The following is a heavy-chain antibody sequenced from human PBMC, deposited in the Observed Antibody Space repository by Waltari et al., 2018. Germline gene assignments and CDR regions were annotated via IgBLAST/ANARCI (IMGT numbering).Heavy chain of an antibody. J-gene: IGHJ4*02. D-gene: IGHD2-2*01. V-gene: IGHV5-51*01. CDR3: ARHGGTSSSTSLSLDY. Sequence: EVQLVQSGAEVNKPGESLKISCKGSGYSFTSSWIGWVRLTRRKGLEWGGIIYPGDSDTRYSPSFQGQVTISADKSISTAYLQWSSLKASDTAMYYCARHGGTSSSTSLSLDYWGQGTLVTVSS. CDR1: GYSFTSSW. CDR2: IYPGDSDT.